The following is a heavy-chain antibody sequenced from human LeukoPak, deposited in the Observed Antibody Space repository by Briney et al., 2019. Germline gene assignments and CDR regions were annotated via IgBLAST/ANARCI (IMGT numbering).Heavy chain of an antibody. V-gene: IGHV3-23*01. D-gene: IGHD4-17*01. CDR3: GRDPNGDYVGAFEF. Sequence: GGSLRLSCEASGFPFSDYAMTWVRQAPGKGLEWVSSIKGSGGGSSYADSVKGRFTMTRDNSKSTLYLQMNSQRAGDTAVYFCGRDPNGDYVGAFEFWGQGTLVTVSS. J-gene: IGHJ3*01. CDR1: GFPFSDYA. CDR2: IKGSGGGS.